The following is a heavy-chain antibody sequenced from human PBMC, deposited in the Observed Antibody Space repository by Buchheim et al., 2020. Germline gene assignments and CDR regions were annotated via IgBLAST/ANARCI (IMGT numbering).Heavy chain of an antibody. CDR2: ISYDGSNT. J-gene: IGHJ4*02. V-gene: IGHV3-30*01. CDR3: ASDPGYPFYRFDY. Sequence: QVQLVESGGGVVQPGRSLRLSCAASGFTFSSYAMHWVRQAPSTGLEWVAVISYDGSNTYYADSVKGRFTISRDNSKNTLFLQMNSLRADDTAVYYCASDPGYPFYRFDYWGQGTL. D-gene: IGHD3-16*02. CDR1: GFTFSSYA.